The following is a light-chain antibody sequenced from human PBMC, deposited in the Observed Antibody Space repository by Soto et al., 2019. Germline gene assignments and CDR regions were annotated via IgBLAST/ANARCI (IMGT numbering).Light chain of an antibody. J-gene: IGKJ1*01. V-gene: IGKV3-15*01. CDR3: QQYNNWPRT. Sequence: EIVMTQSPATLSVSPGERATLSCRASQSVSSNLAWYQQKAGQAPRLLMYGASTRAIGIPGRFSGSGSGTEFTLTISSLQSEDFAVYYCQQYNNWPRTFGQGTKVDIK. CDR2: GAS. CDR1: QSVSSN.